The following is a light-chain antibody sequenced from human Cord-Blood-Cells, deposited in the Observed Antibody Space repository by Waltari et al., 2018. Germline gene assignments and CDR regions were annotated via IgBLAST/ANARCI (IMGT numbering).Light chain of an antibody. J-gene: IGLJ2*01. CDR1: SSDVGGYNY. Sequence: QSALTQPASVSGSPGQSITISCTGTSSDVGGYNYVSLYQQHPGKAPKLMIYDVSKRPSGVSNRFAGSKSGNTASRTISWLQAEDEADYYCSSYTSSSTVFGGGTKLTVL. CDR3: SSYTSSSTV. V-gene: IGLV2-14*01. CDR2: DVS.